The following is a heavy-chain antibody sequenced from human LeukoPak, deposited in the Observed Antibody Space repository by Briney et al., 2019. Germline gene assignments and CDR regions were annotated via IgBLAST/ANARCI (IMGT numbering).Heavy chain of an antibody. V-gene: IGHV1-18*01. J-gene: IGHJ4*02. CDR1: GYTFHIYG. CDR2: ISAYNSNT. D-gene: IGHD6-19*01. CDR3: ARDSPAVAVAEHDY. Sequence: GASVKVSDKASGYTFHIYGITWLRQAPGQGLEWMGWISAYNSNTNYAQKLQGRVTMTTDTSTSTAYMEVRSLRSDDTAVYYCARDSPAVAVAEHDYWGQGTLVTVSS.